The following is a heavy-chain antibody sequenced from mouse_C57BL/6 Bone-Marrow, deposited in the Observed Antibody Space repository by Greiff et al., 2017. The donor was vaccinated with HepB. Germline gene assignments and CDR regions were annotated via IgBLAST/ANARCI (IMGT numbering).Heavy chain of an antibody. J-gene: IGHJ3*01. CDR2: ISSGGSYT. CDR1: GFTFSSYG. CDR3: ARHLNPSSTTGEATRAWFAY. Sequence: EVQLVESGGDLVKPGGSLKLSCAASGFTFSSYGMSWVRQTPDKRLEWVATISSGGSYTYYPDSVKGRFTISRDNAKNTLYLQMSSLKSEDTAMYYCARHLNPSSTTGEATRAWFAYWGQGTLVTVSA. D-gene: IGHD1-1*01. V-gene: IGHV5-6*01.